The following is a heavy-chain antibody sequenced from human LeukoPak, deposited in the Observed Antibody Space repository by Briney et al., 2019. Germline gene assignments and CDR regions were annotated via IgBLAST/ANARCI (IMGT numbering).Heavy chain of an antibody. CDR2: ITASGTAM. Sequence: GGSLRLSCAASGFTFSSYSMNWVRQAPGKGLEWVSHITASGTAMFYADSVKGRFTISRDNAKNSLYLQMNSLRDEDTAVYYCARGASGWYYPDSWGQGTLVTVSS. V-gene: IGHV3-48*02. D-gene: IGHD6-19*01. J-gene: IGHJ4*02. CDR3: ARGASGWYYPDS. CDR1: GFTFSSYS.